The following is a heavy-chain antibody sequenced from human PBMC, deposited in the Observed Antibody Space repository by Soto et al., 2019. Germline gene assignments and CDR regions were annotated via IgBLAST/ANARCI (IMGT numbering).Heavy chain of an antibody. CDR3: ARDRGSRATHWFDP. CDR2: IYHSGST. V-gene: IGHV4-4*02. Sequence: PSETLSLTCAVSGGSISSSNWWSWVRQPPGKGLEWIGEIYHSGSTNYNPSLKSRVTISVDKSKNQFSLKLSSVTAADTAVYYCARDRGSRATHWFDPWGQGTLVTVSS. D-gene: IGHD1-26*01. CDR1: GGSISSSNW. J-gene: IGHJ5*02.